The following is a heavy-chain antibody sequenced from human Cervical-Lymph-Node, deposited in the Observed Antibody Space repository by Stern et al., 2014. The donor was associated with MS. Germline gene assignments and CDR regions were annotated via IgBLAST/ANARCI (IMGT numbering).Heavy chain of an antibody. CDR3: VRDNYGTDY. V-gene: IGHV3-74*03. CDR1: GFTFSSYW. D-gene: IGHD3-16*01. CDR2: INSDGSST. J-gene: IGHJ4*02. Sequence: VQLVESGGDLVQPGGSLRLSCAASGFTFSSYWMQWVRQAPGTGLVWVSHINSDGSSTTYADSVKGRFTTSRDNAKNTLYLQMDDLRAEDTAVYFCVRDNYGTDYWGQGTLVTVSS.